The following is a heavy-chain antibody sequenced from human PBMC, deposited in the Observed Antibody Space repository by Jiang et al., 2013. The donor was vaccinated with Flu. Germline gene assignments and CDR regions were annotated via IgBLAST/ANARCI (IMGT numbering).Heavy chain of an antibody. V-gene: IGHV4-31*03. CDR1: GGSISSGGYY. Sequence: TVSGGSISSGGYYWSWIRQHPGKGLEWIGYIYYSGSTYYNPSLKSRVTISVDTSKNQFSLKLSSVTAADTAVYYCARGLRPFPPYSSSPQGGMDVWGQGTTVTVSS. CDR2: IYYSGST. CDR3: ARGLRPFPPYSSSPQGGMDV. D-gene: IGHD6-6*01. J-gene: IGHJ6*02.